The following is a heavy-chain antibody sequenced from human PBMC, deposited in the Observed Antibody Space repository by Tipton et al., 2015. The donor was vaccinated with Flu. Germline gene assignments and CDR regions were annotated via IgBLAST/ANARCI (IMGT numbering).Heavy chain of an antibody. V-gene: IGHV3-23*01. CDR2: ISTSGDTT. CDR3: AKEYPESSRYSYYGMDV. J-gene: IGHJ6*02. Sequence: SLRLSCAASGFTFSAYAMAWVRQSPGKGLEWVSSISTSGDTTYYADSVEGRFSMSRDNSKNTLYLQMSTLRADDTAIYYCAKEYPESSRYSYYGMDVWGQGTTVTVSS. D-gene: IGHD6-13*01. CDR1: GFTFSAYA.